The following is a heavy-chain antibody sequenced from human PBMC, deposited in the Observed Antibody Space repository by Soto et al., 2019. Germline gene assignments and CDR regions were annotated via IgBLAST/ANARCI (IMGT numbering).Heavy chain of an antibody. CDR2: ISSSSSYI. CDR1: GFTFSSYS. CDR3: SRDAGARWFGESYSCYYGMDD. J-gene: IGHJ6*02. D-gene: IGHD3-10*01. V-gene: IGHV3-21*01. Sequence: EVQLVESGGGLVKPGGSLRLSCAASGFTFSSYSMNWVRQAPGKGLEWVSSISSSSSYIYYADSVKGRFTISRDNAKNALYLQINSLRGEGAAVYYFSRDAGARWFGESYSCYYGMDDWGQGTTVTVSS.